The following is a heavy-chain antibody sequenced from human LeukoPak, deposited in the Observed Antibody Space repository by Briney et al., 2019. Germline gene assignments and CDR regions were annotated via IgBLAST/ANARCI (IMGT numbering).Heavy chain of an antibody. CDR2: IIPIFGTA. CDR3: ARGTIPSFHWFDP. Sequence: GSSVKVSCKASGGTFSSYAISWVRQAPGQGLEWMGGIIPIFGTANYAQKFHGRVTITTDESTSTAYRELSSLRSEETAVYYCARGTIPSFHWFDPWGQGTLVTVSS. J-gene: IGHJ5*02. D-gene: IGHD4/OR15-4a*01. CDR1: GGTFSSYA. V-gene: IGHV1-69*05.